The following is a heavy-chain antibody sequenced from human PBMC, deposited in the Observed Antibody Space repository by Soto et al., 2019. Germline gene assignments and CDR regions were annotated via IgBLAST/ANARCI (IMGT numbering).Heavy chain of an antibody. V-gene: IGHV1-3*01. CDR2: INAGNGNT. D-gene: IGHD5-18*01. CDR1: GYTFTNYA. J-gene: IGHJ4*02. CDR3: ARDSGYSYGPFDY. Sequence: ASVKVSCKASGYTFTNYAMHWVRQAPGQRLEWMGWINAGNGNTKYSQKFQGRVTITRDTSASTAYMELSSLRDEDTAVYYCARDSGYSYGPFDYWGQGTLVTVSS.